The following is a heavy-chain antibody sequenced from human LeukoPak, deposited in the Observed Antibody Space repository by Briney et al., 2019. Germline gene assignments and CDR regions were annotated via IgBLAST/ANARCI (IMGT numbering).Heavy chain of an antibody. CDR2: IYSGGST. J-gene: IGHJ4*02. CDR3: AREDYYFDSSGTHYFDY. Sequence: GGSLRLSCAASGFTFSNYAMSWVRQAPGKGLEWVSVIYSGGSTYHADSVKGRFTISRDDSKNTLFLQMNSLRAEDTAVYYCAREDYYFDSSGTHYFDYWGQGTLVTVSS. D-gene: IGHD3-22*01. CDR1: GFTFSNYA. V-gene: IGHV3-66*01.